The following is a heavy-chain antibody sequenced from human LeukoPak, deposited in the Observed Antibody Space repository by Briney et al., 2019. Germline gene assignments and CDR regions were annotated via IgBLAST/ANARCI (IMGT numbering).Heavy chain of an antibody. J-gene: IGHJ4*02. Sequence: PSETLSLTCTVSGGSISSGSYYWGWIRPPPGQGLEWIGCIYYSGSTSYNPSLKSRVTISVDTSKNQFSLKLSSVTAADTAVYYCARRRMSWVAFDYWGQGTLVTVS. CDR3: ARRRMSWVAFDY. CDR1: GGSISSGSYY. D-gene: IGHD2-21*01. CDR2: IYYSGST. V-gene: IGHV4-39*01.